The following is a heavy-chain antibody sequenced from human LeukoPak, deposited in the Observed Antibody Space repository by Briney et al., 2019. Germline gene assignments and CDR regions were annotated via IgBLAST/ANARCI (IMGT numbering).Heavy chain of an antibody. V-gene: IGHV3-23*01. CDR1: GFTFSSYA. CDR3: AKEWIRITMIVVVINPYYFDY. CDR2: ISGSGGST. D-gene: IGHD3-22*01. Sequence: GGSLRLSCAASGFTFSSYAMSWVRQAPGKGLEWVSAISGSGGSTYYADSVKGRFTISRDNPKNTLYLQMNSLRAEDTAVYYCAKEWIRITMIVVVINPYYFDYWGQGTLVTVSS. J-gene: IGHJ4*02.